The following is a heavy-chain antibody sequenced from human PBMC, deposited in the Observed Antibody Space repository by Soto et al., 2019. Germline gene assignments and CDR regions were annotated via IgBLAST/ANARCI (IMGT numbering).Heavy chain of an antibody. CDR1: GGSFSSTSYY. D-gene: IGHD3-16*02. V-gene: IGHV4-39*01. Sequence: QLQLQESGPGLVKPSETLSLTCSVSGGSFSSTSYYWGWIRQPPGKGMEWIGSIYYSGRTYYNPSLKSRITISVDTSKNQFSLKLSSVTAADTAVYYCARHVPFGGIIVDYFDSWGQGTLVTVSS. CDR3: ARHVPFGGIIVDYFDS. J-gene: IGHJ4*02. CDR2: IYYSGRT.